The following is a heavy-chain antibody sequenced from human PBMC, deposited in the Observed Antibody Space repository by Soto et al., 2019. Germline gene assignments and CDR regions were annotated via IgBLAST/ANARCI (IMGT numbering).Heavy chain of an antibody. V-gene: IGHV3-9*01. CDR2: ISWDSGVM. CDR1: GFSLDHYA. D-gene: IGHD2-15*01. CDR3: VKDNVGVYCSGGSCYFDY. J-gene: IGHJ4*02. Sequence: EVHLVESGGGLAQPGRSLRLSCVASGFSLDHYAMHWVRQAPGKGLEWVSGISWDSGVMDYADSVRGRFTISRDNAKNSLYLQMTSLRAEDTALYYCVKDNVGVYCSGGSCYFDYWGQGSLVTVSS.